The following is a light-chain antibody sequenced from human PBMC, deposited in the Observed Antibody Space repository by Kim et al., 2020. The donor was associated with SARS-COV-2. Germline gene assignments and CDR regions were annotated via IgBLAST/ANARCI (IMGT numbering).Light chain of an antibody. V-gene: IGKV3-20*01. CDR1: QSVSSSY. J-gene: IGKJ4*01. CDR2: GAS. Sequence: EIVLTQSPGTLSLSPGERATLSCRASQSVSSSYLAWYQQKPGQAPRLLIYGASSRATGIPDRFSGSGSGTDFTLTISRLEPEDFAVYYCQQYGSSHTTFGGGTKLEI. CDR3: QQYGSSHTT.